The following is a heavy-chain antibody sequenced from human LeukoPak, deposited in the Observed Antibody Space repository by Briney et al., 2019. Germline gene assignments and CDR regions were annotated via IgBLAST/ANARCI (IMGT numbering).Heavy chain of an antibody. Sequence: SETLSLTCAVYGGSFSGYYWSWIRQPPGKGLEWIGEVNHGGSTNYNPSLKSRVTISVDTSKNQFSLKLSSVTAADTAVYYCARGIGGGYSYGYNWFDPWGQGTLVTLFS. CDR1: GGSFSGYY. CDR2: VNHGGST. CDR3: ARGIGGGYSYGYNWFDP. D-gene: IGHD5-18*01. J-gene: IGHJ5*02. V-gene: IGHV4-34*01.